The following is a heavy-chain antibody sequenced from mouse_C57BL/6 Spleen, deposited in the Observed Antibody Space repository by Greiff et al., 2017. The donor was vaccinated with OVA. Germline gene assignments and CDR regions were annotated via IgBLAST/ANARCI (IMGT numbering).Heavy chain of an antibody. Sequence: DVMLVESGGGLVQPGGSLSLSCAASGFTFTDYYMSWVRQPPGKALEWLGFIRNKANGYTTEYSASVKGRFTISRDNSQSILYLQMNALRAEDSATYYCARGWYYFDYWGQGTTLTVSS. CDR2: IRNKANGYTT. CDR1: GFTFTDYY. J-gene: IGHJ2*01. CDR3: ARGWYYFDY. V-gene: IGHV7-3*01. D-gene: IGHD2-3*01.